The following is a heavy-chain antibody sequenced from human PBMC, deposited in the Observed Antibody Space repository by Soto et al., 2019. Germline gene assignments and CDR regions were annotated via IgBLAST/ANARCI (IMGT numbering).Heavy chain of an antibody. CDR3: ARLWGWSGDY. CDR1: GGSISSYY. Sequence: QVQLQESGPGLVKPSETLSLTCTDSGGSISSYYWCWIRQPPGKGLEWIGYIYYSGSTNYNHSLKSRVTISVDTSKNQFSLKLSSVTAADTAVYYCARLWGWSGDYWGQGTLVTVSS. D-gene: IGHD3-16*01. J-gene: IGHJ4*02. V-gene: IGHV4-59*08. CDR2: IYYSGST.